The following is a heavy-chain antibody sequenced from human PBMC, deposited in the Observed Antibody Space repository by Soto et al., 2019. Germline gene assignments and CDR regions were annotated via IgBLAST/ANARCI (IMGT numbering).Heavy chain of an antibody. CDR2: INHSGST. V-gene: IGHV4-34*01. CDR3: ARYCSGGSCYAYYYGMDV. CDR1: GGSFSGYY. J-gene: IGHJ6*02. Sequence: QVQLQQWGAGLLKPSETLSLTCAVYGGSFSGYYWSWIRQPPGKGLEWIGEINHSGSTNYNPSLKNRVTISVDTSKNQFSLELSSVTAADTAVYYCARYCSGGSCYAYYYGMDVWGQGTTVTVSS. D-gene: IGHD2-15*01.